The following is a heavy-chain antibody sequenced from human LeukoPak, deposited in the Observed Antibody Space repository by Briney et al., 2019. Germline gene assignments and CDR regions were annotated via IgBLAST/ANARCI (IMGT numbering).Heavy chain of an antibody. D-gene: IGHD2-21*02. J-gene: IGHJ4*02. CDR3: VRDYCGGDCYPFDY. CDR2: INWNGGST. V-gene: IGHV3-20*04. Sequence: PPGGSLRLSCAVSGFTFDDYGMSWVRQAPGKGLEWVSGINWNGGSTGYADSVKGRFTISRDNAKKSLYLKMNSLRGENTALYYCVRDYCGGDCYPFDYWGQGTLVNGSS. CDR1: GFTFDDYG.